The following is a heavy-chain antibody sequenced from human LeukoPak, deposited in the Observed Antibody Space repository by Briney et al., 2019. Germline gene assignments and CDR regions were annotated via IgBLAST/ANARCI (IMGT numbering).Heavy chain of an antibody. V-gene: IGHV4-39*01. CDR1: GGSISSSSYY. D-gene: IGHD6-6*01. J-gene: IGHJ4*02. CDR2: IYYSGST. CDR3: ASPSISSSTYDY. Sequence: SETLSLTCTVSGGSISSSSYYWGWIRQPPGKGLEWIGSIYYSGSTYYNPSLKSRVTISVDTSKNQFSLKLSSVTAADTAVYYCASPSISSSTYDYWGQGTLVTVSS.